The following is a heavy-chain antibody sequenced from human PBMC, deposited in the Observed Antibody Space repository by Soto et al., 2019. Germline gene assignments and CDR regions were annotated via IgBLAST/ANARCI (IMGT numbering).Heavy chain of an antibody. V-gene: IGHV3-48*01. CDR3: ARDWRWAFDI. CDR2: INRDSNTI. J-gene: IGHJ3*02. Sequence: GGSLRLSCAASGFIFTDYSMNWVRQAPGKGLEWVSYINRDSNTIYADSVKGRFTISRDNAKNALYLEMNSLRAEDTAVYYCARDWRWAFDIWGQGTMVTVSS. CDR1: GFIFTDYS. D-gene: IGHD3-3*01.